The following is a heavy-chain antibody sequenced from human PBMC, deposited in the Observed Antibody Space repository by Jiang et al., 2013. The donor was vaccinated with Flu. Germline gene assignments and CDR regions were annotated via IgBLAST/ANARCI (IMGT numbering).Heavy chain of an antibody. V-gene: IGHV3-21*01. Sequence: GLVKPGGSLRLSCAASGFTFSSYAMNWVRQAPGKGLEWVSSISSNSDFIYYADSVKGRFTISRDNAKNSLYLQMNSLRAEDTAMYYCAKDSGIMVFVGLDPWGQGTLVTVSS. J-gene: IGHJ5*02. CDR3: AKDSGIMVFVGLDP. D-gene: IGHD3/OR15-3a*01. CDR2: ISSNSDFI. CDR1: GFTFSSYA.